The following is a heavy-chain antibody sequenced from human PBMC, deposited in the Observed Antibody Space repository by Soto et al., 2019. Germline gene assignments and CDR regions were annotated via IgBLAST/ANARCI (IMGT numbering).Heavy chain of an antibody. CDR2: IYYSGTT. CDR1: GDSVSSTTYY. CDR3: ARQIRPYYGMDV. J-gene: IGHJ6*02. V-gene: IGHV4-39*01. Sequence: QLQLQESGPGLVKPSETLSLTCTVSGDSVSSTTYYWGWIRQPPGKGLEWIGSIYYSGTTYYNPSLKSRATISVDTSKNHFSLTLNSVTAADTAVYYCARQIRPYYGMDVWGQGTTVTASS.